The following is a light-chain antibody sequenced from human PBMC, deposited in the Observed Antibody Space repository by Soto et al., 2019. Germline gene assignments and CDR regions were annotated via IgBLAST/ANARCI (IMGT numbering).Light chain of an antibody. CDR1: SSDVGGYNY. J-gene: IGLJ1*01. CDR3: CSYAGSYTFV. Sequence: QSVLTQPRSVSGSPGQSVTISCTGSSSDVGGYNYVSWYQHHPGKAPKVVIYDVSQRPSGVPDRFSGSKSGNTASLTISGLQAEDEADYYCCSYAGSYTFVFGSGTKVTVL. V-gene: IGLV2-11*01. CDR2: DVS.